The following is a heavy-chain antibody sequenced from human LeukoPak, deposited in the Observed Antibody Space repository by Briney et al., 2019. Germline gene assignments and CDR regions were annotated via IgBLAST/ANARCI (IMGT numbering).Heavy chain of an antibody. V-gene: IGHV3-30*02. Sequence: GGSLRLSCAASGFTFSSYGMHWVRQAPGKWLGWVAFIRYDGSNKYYADSGKGRFTISRDNSKNTLYLQMNSLRAEDTAVYYCAKDNGYCSSTSCYGGYYFDYWGQGTLVTVSS. CDR3: AKDNGYCSSTSCYGGYYFDY. CDR1: GFTFSSYG. J-gene: IGHJ4*02. CDR2: IRYDGSNK. D-gene: IGHD2-2*01.